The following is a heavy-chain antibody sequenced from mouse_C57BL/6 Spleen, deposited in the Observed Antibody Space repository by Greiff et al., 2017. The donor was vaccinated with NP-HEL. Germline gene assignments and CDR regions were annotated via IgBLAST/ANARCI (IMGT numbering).Heavy chain of an antibody. CDR3: AIPPYYGSRAWFAY. V-gene: IGHV1-18*01. D-gene: IGHD1-1*01. CDR2: INPNNGGT. Sequence: VQLQQSGPELVKPGASVKIPCKASGYTFTDYNMDWVKQSHGKSLEWIGDINPNNGGTIYNQKFKGKATLTVDKSSSTAYMELRSLTSEDTAVYYCAIPPYYGSRAWFAYWGQGTLVTVSA. CDR1: GYTFTDYN. J-gene: IGHJ3*01.